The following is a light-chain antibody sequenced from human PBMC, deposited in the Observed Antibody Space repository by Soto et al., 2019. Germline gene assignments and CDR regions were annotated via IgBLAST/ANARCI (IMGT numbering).Light chain of an antibody. Sequence: EIVMTQSPATLSVSPGERATLSCRASQSVSSNLAWFQQKPGQAPRLLIYDASTRATGIPARFSGSGSATESTLTINSLQSEDFAVYYCQQYNNWPPDFTFGQGTKLEIK. CDR2: DAS. CDR3: QQYNNWPPDFT. V-gene: IGKV3-15*01. CDR1: QSVSSN. J-gene: IGKJ2*01.